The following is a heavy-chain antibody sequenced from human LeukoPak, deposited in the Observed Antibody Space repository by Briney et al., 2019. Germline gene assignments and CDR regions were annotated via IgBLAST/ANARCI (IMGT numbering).Heavy chain of an antibody. Sequence: AASVKVSCKASGYTFTGYYMHWVRQAPGQGLEWKGWINPNSGGTDYAQKFQGRVTMTRDTSISTAYMELSRLRSDDTAVYYCARDAWGVVIKLFDYWGQGTLVTVSS. V-gene: IGHV1-2*02. D-gene: IGHD3-22*01. J-gene: IGHJ4*02. CDR3: ARDAWGVVIKLFDY. CDR2: INPNSGGT. CDR1: GYTFTGYY.